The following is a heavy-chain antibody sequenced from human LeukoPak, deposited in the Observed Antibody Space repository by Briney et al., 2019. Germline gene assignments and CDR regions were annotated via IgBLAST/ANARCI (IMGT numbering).Heavy chain of an antibody. CDR3: ARVGYSSGWWGYYYYYYMDV. D-gene: IGHD6-19*01. V-gene: IGHV1-8*01. CDR1: GYTFTSYD. Sequence: ASVKVSCKASGYTFTSYDINWVRQAPGQGLEWMGWMNPNSGNTGYAQKFQGRVTITRNTSISTAYMELSSLRSEDTAVYYCARVGYSSGWWGYYYYYYMDVWGKETTVTVSS. J-gene: IGHJ6*03. CDR2: MNPNSGNT.